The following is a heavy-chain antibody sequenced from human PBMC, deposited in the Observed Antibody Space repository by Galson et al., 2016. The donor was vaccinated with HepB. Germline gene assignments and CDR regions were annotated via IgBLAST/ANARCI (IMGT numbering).Heavy chain of an antibody. CDR1: GFSFSDYG. CDR3: ARPSSTSWAFDY. CDR2: IGGSGGGP. V-gene: IGHV3-23*01. D-gene: IGHD6-6*01. Sequence: SLRLSCAASGFSFSDYGMTWVRQAPGKGLEWVAGIGGSGGGPSYADSVKGRFTISRDNSGNTLYLQMNSLRAEDTAVYNCARPSSTSWAFDYWGQGTLVTVSS. J-gene: IGHJ4*02.